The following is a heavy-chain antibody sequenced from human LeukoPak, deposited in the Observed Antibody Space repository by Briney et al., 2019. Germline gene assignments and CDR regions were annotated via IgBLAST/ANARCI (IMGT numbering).Heavy chain of an antibody. J-gene: IGHJ4*02. CDR3: ARDREGYCSGGTCTNFDY. V-gene: IGHV3-30*03. D-gene: IGHD2-15*01. Sequence: GGSLRLSCAASGFTFSSYGIHWVRQAPGKGLEWVTVVSNSGTTTYYADSVKGRFTISRDNSKNTLYLQMNSLTSEDTAIYFCARDREGYCSGGTCTNFDYWGQGTLVTVSS. CDR2: VSNSGTTT. CDR1: GFTFSSYG.